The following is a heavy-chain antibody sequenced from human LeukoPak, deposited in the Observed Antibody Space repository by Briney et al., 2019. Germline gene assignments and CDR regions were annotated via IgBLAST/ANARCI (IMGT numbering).Heavy chain of an antibody. V-gene: IGHV3-30*02. CDR1: GFTFSSYG. CDR2: IRYDGSDK. Sequence: GGSLRLSCAASGFTFSSYGTHWVRQAPGKGLEWVAFIRYDGSDKYYADSVKGRFTISRDNSKNTLYLQMNSLRAEDTAVYYCAKDPHYYGSGSYYKAVDYWGQGTLVTVSS. D-gene: IGHD3-10*01. CDR3: AKDPHYYGSGSYYKAVDY. J-gene: IGHJ4*02.